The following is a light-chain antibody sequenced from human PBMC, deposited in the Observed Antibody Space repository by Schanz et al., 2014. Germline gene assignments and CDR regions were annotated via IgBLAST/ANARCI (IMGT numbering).Light chain of an antibody. Sequence: EIVMTQSPATLSVSPGERATLSCRASQSVSSNLAWYQQKPGQAPRLLIYGASTRATGIPARFSGSGSGTEFTRTISSLQSEDFAVDYCQHRSDWPPTWPFGQGTKVESK. CDR3: QHRSDWPPTWP. CDR1: QSVSSN. J-gene: IGKJ1*01. CDR2: GAS. V-gene: IGKV3-15*01.